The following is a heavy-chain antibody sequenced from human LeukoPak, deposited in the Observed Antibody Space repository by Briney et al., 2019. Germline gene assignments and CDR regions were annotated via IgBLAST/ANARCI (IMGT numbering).Heavy chain of an antibody. CDR2: IYYSGST. J-gene: IGHJ5*02. Sequence: SETLSLTCTVSGGSISSSSYYWGWIRQPPGKGLEWIGSIYYSGSTYYNPSLKSRVTISVDTSKNQFSLKLSSVTAADTAVYYCARHLSIVVPAAIPVGPWGQGTLVTVSS. D-gene: IGHD2-2*01. CDR3: ARHLSIVVPAAIPVGP. CDR1: GGSISSSSYY. V-gene: IGHV4-39*01.